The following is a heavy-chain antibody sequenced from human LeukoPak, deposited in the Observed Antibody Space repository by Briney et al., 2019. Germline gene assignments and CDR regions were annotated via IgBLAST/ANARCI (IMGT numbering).Heavy chain of an antibody. J-gene: IGHJ4*02. CDR2: IYYTGST. CDR1: GGSISSYY. CDR3: ARVGFGNTPHPIDY. Sequence: SETLSLTCTVSGGSISSYYWSWIRQPPGKGLKWIGYIYYTGSTNYNPSLKSRVTISVDTSKNQFSLELSSVTAADTAVYYCARVGFGNTPHPIDYWGQGTLVTVSS. D-gene: IGHD4-23*01. V-gene: IGHV4-59*01.